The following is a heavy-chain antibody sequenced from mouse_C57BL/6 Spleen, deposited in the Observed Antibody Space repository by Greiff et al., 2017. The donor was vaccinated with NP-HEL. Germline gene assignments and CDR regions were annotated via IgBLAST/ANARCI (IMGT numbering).Heavy chain of an antibody. V-gene: IGHV1-80*01. CDR1: GYAFSSYW. J-gene: IGHJ2*01. Sequence: VQLQQSGAELVKPGASVKISCKASGYAFSSYWMNWVKQRPGKGLEWIGQIYPGDGDTNYNGKFKGKATLTADKSSSPAYMKLSSLTSEDSAVYFCARGLGAPYYSDYWGQGTPLTVSS. CDR2: IYPGDGDT. CDR3: ARGLGAPYYSDY.